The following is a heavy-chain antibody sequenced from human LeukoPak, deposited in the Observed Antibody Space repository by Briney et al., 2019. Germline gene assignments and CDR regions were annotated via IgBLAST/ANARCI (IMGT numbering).Heavy chain of an antibody. D-gene: IGHD3-10*01. CDR3: ARAVREKQYNWFDP. CDR1: GYTFTGYY. CDR2: INPNSGGT. J-gene: IGHJ5*02. Sequence: ASVNVSCKASGYTFTGYYMHWVRQAPGQGLEGMGWINPNSGGTNYAQKFQGWVTMTRDTSISTAYMELSRLRSDDTAVYYCARAVREKQYNWFDPWGQGTLVTVSS. V-gene: IGHV1-2*04.